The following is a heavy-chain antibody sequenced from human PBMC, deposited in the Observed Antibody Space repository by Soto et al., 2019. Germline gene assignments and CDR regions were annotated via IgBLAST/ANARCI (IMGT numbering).Heavy chain of an antibody. CDR3: TRGGVSTRSFDY. J-gene: IGHJ4*02. CDR1: GYSFTSYW. D-gene: IGHD3-3*01. V-gene: IGHV5-51*01. Sequence: GESLKISCKASGYSFTSYWIGWVRQMPGKGLEWMGIIYPGDSDTRYRPSLLGQVTISADKSISTAYLQWSSLKASDSAMYYCTRGGVSTRSFDYWGQGTLVTVSS. CDR2: IYPGDSDT.